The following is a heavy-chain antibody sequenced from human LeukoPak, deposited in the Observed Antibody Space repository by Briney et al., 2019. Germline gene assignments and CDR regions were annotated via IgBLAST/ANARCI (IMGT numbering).Heavy chain of an antibody. D-gene: IGHD6-19*01. CDR3: AKEYSSGWSPFDP. Sequence: PGGSLRLSCAASGFTFSSYGMHWVRQAPGKGLEWVAVISYDGSNKYYADSVKGRFTISRDNSKNTLYLQMNSLRAEDTAVYYCAKEYSSGWSPFDPWGQGTLVTVSS. V-gene: IGHV3-30*18. CDR2: ISYDGSNK. CDR1: GFTFSSYG. J-gene: IGHJ5*02.